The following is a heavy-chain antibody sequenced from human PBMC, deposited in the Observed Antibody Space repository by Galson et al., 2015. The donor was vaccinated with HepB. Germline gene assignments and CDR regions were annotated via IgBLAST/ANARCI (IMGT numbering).Heavy chain of an antibody. CDR2: IIPIFGTA. CDR1: GGTFSSYA. V-gene: IGHV1-69*01. J-gene: IGHJ6*03. CDR3: ARVNCSSTSCYYYYYMDV. D-gene: IGHD2-2*01. Sequence: SCKASGGTFSSYAISWVRQAPGQGLEWMGGIIPIFGTANYAQKFQGRVTITADESTSTAYMELSSLRSEDTAVYYCARVNCSSTSCYYYYYMDVWGKGTTVTVSS.